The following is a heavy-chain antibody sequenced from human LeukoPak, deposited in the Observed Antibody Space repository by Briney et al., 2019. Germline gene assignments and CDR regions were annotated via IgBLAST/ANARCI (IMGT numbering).Heavy chain of an antibody. D-gene: IGHD3-9*01. CDR3: ARDSFVPGLTGYHPNYYYGMDV. CDR1: GGSISSYY. V-gene: IGHV4-59*01. CDR2: IYYSGST. Sequence: SETLSLTCTVSGGSISSYYWSWIRQPPGKGLEWIGYIYYSGSTNYNPSLKSRVTISVDTSKNQFSLKLSSVTAADTAVYYCARDSFVPGLTGYHPNYYYGMDVWGQGTTVTVSS. J-gene: IGHJ6*02.